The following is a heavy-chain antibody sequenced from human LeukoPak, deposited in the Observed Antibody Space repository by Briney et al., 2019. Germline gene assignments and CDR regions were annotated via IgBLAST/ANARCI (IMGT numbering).Heavy chain of an antibody. J-gene: IGHJ4*02. CDR2: IYRGGAT. CDR3: AREGMHDSSGYYPIGGSYYFDH. CDR1: GFNVGSNY. V-gene: IGHV3-53*01. Sequence: GGFLRLSCAASGFNVGSNYMSWVRQTPGKGLEWVSVIYRGGATYYADSVKGRFTLSRDNSKNTLYLQMNSLRVEDTAVYYCAREGMHDSSGYYPIGGSYYFDHWGQGTLVTVSS. D-gene: IGHD3-22*01.